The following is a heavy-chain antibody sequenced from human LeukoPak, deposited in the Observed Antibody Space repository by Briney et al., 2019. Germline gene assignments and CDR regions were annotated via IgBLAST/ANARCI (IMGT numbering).Heavy chain of an antibody. Sequence: GGSLRLSCAASGFTVSSNYMSWVRQAPGKGLEWVSVIYSGGSTYYADSVKGRFTISRDNSKSTLYLQMNSLRAEDTAVYYCAKCESSSSHYRLLDYWGQGTLVTVSS. CDR3: AKCESSSSHYRLLDY. V-gene: IGHV3-53*01. CDR1: GFTVSSNY. CDR2: IYSGGST. J-gene: IGHJ4*02. D-gene: IGHD6-13*01.